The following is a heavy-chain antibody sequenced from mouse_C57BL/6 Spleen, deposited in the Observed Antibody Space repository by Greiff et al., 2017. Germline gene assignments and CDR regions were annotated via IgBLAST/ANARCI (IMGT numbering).Heavy chain of an antibody. V-gene: IGHV1-69*01. Sequence: QVQLQQPGAELVMPGASVKLSCKASGYTFTSNWMHWVKQRPGQGLEWIGEIDPSDSYTNYNQKFKGKSTLTVDKSSSTAYMQLSSLTSEDSAVYDCARLDGKPPYFDYWGQGTTLTVSS. CDR2: IDPSDSYT. D-gene: IGHD2-1*01. CDR1: GYTFTSNW. J-gene: IGHJ2*01. CDR3: ARLDGKPPYFDY.